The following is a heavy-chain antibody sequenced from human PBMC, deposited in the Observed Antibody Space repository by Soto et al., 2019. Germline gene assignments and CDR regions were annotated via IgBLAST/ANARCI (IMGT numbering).Heavy chain of an antibody. D-gene: IGHD3-16*01. Sequence: PGGSLRLSCATSGFTFSRYWIHWVRQAPGEGLVWVSRISGDGVHTDYAESVKGRFTVSRDIAKSTGYLQMNNLRAEDTAIYYCARLGFVGEGDFWGQGILVTSPQ. J-gene: IGHJ4*02. CDR2: ISGDGVHT. V-gene: IGHV3-74*01. CDR3: ARLGFVGEGDF. CDR1: GFTFSRYW.